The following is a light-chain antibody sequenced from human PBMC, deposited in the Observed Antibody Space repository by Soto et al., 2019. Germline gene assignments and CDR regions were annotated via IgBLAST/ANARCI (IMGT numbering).Light chain of an antibody. CDR2: DAS. CDR3: QQSYRTPRT. V-gene: IGKV1-39*01. Sequence: DIQMTQSPSSLSTSVGDRVTITCRASQSISTYLNWYQQKPGKAPKLLIYDASRLQSGVPSRFSGSGSGTDFTLTISSLQPGDFATYYCQQSYRTPRTFGGGTKVDIK. CDR1: QSISTY. J-gene: IGKJ4*01.